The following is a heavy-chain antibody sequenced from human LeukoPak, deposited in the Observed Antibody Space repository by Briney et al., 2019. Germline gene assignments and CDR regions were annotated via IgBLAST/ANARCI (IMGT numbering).Heavy chain of an antibody. CDR1: GFTFSSFE. CDR3: ARFPDSSGFDY. D-gene: IGHD3-22*01. Sequence: GGSLRLSCTASGFTFSSFEMNWVRQAPGKGLEWVSFASLSGSTTYYADSVKGRFTISRDNAKNSLYLQMNSLRAEDTAVYYCARFPDSSGFDYWGQGTLVTVSS. CDR2: ASLSGSTT. J-gene: IGHJ4*02. V-gene: IGHV3-48*03.